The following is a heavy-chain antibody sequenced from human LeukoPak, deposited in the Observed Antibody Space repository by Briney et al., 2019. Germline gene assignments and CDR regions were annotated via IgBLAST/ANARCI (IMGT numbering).Heavy chain of an antibody. CDR2: MYYSSGNT. CDR3: ARGRGEGRGIAMVRGVRAPSYNWFDP. Sequence: SETLSLTCTVSGGSISSSTYYWGWIRQPPEKGLEWIGSMYYSSGNTYYNPSLKSRVTISVDTSKNQFSLKLSSVTAADTAVYYCARGRGEGRGIAMVRGVRAPSYNWFDPWGHGTQVTVSS. V-gene: IGHV4-39*07. CDR1: GGSISSSTYY. J-gene: IGHJ5*02. D-gene: IGHD3-10*01.